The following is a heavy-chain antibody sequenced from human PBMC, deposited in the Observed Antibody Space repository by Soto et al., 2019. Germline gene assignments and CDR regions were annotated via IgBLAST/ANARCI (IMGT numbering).Heavy chain of an antibody. CDR2: IYWDDDK. Sequence: QITLKESGPTLVKPTQTLTLTCTFSGFSLSTSGVGVGWIRQPPGKALEWLALIYWDDDKRYSPSLKSRLTITKDTAKTQVVLTMTNMDPVDTATYSCAHGSGAYDNPYGYFDLWGRGTLVTVSS. CDR3: AHGSGAYDNPYGYFDL. V-gene: IGHV2-5*02. J-gene: IGHJ2*01. D-gene: IGHD3-22*01. CDR1: GFSLSTSGVG.